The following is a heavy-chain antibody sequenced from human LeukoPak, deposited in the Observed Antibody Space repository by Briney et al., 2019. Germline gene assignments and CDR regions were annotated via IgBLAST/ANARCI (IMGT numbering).Heavy chain of an antibody. V-gene: IGHV3-30*18. Sequence: GRSLRLSCAASGFTFSSYGMHWVRQAPGKGLEWVAVISHDGSNKYYADSVKGRFTISRDNSKNTLYLQMNSLRAEDTAVYYCAKDRDIATMDAWGQGTTVTVSS. CDR2: ISHDGSNK. CDR3: AKDRDIATMDA. CDR1: GFTFSSYG. D-gene: IGHD5-12*01. J-gene: IGHJ6*02.